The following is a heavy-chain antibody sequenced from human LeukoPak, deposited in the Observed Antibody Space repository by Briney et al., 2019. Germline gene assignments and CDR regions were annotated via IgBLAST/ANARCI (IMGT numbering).Heavy chain of an antibody. CDR2: IKQDGSEK. D-gene: IGHD3-16*02. CDR3: ARWASDYVWGSYRFIGSHIDY. V-gene: IGHV3-7*03. Sequence: GGSLRLSCAASGFTFSSYWMSWVRQAPGKGLEWVANIKQDGSEKYYVDSVKGRFTISRDNAKNSLYLQMNSLRAEDTAVYYCARWASDYVWGSYRFIGSHIDYRGQGTLVTVSS. J-gene: IGHJ4*02. CDR1: GFTFSSYW.